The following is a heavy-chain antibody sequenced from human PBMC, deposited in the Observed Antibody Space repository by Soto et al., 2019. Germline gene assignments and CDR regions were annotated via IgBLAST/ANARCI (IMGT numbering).Heavy chain of an antibody. J-gene: IGHJ5*02. CDR1: GGTFVSSA. V-gene: IGHV1-69*01. CDR3: ANKNPHGDANKAWLDP. D-gene: IGHD2-8*01. CDR2: IIPILGST. Sequence: QVQLLQSGAELREPGSSVRVSCTPSGGTFVSSAFAWVRQAPGGKIEWMGGIIPILGSTKYAEKFLGRLTIRADDSSSTADLELSSLTFDDTAVYFCANKNPHGDANKAWLDPWGQGTLVTVST.